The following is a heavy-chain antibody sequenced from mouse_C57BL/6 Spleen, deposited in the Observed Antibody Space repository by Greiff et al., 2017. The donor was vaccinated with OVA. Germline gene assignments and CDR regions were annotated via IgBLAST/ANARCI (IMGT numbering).Heavy chain of an antibody. Sequence: EVKLMESGAELVRPGSSVKMSCKTSGYTFTSYGINWVKQRPGQGLEWIGYIYIGNGYTEYNEKFKGKATLTADKSSSTAYMQLSSLTSEDSAVYFCARSIYYDYDGFAYWGQGTLVTVSA. J-gene: IGHJ3*01. D-gene: IGHD2-4*01. CDR2: IYIGNGYT. CDR3: ARSIYYDYDGFAY. CDR1: GYTFTSYG. V-gene: IGHV1-58*01.